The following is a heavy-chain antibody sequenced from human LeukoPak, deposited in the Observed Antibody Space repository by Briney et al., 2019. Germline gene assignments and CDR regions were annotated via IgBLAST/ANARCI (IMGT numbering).Heavy chain of an antibody. Sequence: SVKVSCKASGYTFTDYYMHWVRQAPGQGLEWMGRIIPILGIANYAQKFQGRVTITADKSTSTAYMELSSLRSEDTAVYYCATGIAAAATDQHWGQGTLVTVSS. CDR2: IIPILGIA. D-gene: IGHD6-13*01. CDR3: ATGIAAAATDQH. J-gene: IGHJ1*01. V-gene: IGHV1-69*02. CDR1: GYTFTDYY.